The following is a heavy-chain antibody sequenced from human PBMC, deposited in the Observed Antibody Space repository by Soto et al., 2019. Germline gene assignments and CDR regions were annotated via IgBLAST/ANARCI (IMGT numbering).Heavy chain of an antibody. D-gene: IGHD6-13*01. Sequence: QVQLVESGGGVVQPGRSLRLSCAASGFTFSNYGMHWVRQAPGKGLEWVAVIWYAGTNKYYADSVKGRFTISRDNSKNTLYLQMNSLRAEDTAVYYCARDQAAAPTLDYYFGMEVWGQGTTVTVSS. CDR2: IWYAGTNK. CDR1: GFTFSNYG. CDR3: ARDQAAAPTLDYYFGMEV. V-gene: IGHV3-33*01. J-gene: IGHJ6*02.